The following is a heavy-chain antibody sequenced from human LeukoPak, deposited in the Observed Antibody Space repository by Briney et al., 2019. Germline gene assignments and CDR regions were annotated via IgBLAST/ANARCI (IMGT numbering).Heavy chain of an antibody. D-gene: IGHD3-3*01. Sequence: GASVKVSCKASGYSFTNYGITWVRQAPGQGLEWMGWISAHNGNINYAQKIQGRVTMTTDTSTSTVYMELRSLRSDDTAVYYCVRDTSYDFWSDPTEVFDVWGQGTRVTVSA. CDR1: GYSFTNYG. CDR3: VRDTSYDFWSDPTEVFDV. J-gene: IGHJ3*01. V-gene: IGHV1-18*04. CDR2: ISAHNGNI.